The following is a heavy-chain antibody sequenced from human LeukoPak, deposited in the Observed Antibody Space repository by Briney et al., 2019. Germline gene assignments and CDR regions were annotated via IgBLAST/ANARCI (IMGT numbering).Heavy chain of an antibody. V-gene: IGHV3-23*01. CDR2: ISGSGGST. CDR1: GFTFSSYA. CDR3: VKDKGIVAPMGVRSKQLIPFDY. J-gene: IGHJ4*02. Sequence: QSGGSLRLSCAASGFTFSSYAMSWVRQAPGKGLEWVSAISGSGGSTYYADSVKGRFTISRDNSKNTLYLQMNSLRAEDTAVHYCVKDKGIVAPMGVRSKQLIPFDYWAQGTLVTDSS. D-gene: IGHD5-12*01.